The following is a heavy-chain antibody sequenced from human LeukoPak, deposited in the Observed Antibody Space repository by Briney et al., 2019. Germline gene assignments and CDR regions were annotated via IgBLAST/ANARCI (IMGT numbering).Heavy chain of an antibody. D-gene: IGHD6-6*01. Sequence: QTGGSLRLSCAASGFTLSKYWVHWVRQAPGKGLEWVAVISYDGSNKYYADSVKGRFTISRDNSKNTLYLQMNSLRAEDTAVYYCARVDSSSPPWGQGTLVTVSS. CDR3: ARVDSSSPP. J-gene: IGHJ5*02. V-gene: IGHV3-30-3*01. CDR2: ISYDGSNK. CDR1: GFTLSKYW.